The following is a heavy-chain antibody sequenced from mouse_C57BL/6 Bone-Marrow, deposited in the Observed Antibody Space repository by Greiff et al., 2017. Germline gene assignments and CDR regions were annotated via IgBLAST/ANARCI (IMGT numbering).Heavy chain of an antibody. V-gene: IGHV1-55*01. D-gene: IGHD2-12*01. CDR2: ISPGSGST. Sequence: QVQLQQPGAELVKPGASVKMSCKASGYTFTSYWITWVKQRPGQGLEWIGDISPGSGSTNYSEKFKSKATLTVDTSSSTAYMQLSSLTSEDSAVYCGARSYYSYSWFADWGQGTLVTVSA. CDR1: GYTFTSYW. J-gene: IGHJ3*01. CDR3: ARSYYSYSWFAD.